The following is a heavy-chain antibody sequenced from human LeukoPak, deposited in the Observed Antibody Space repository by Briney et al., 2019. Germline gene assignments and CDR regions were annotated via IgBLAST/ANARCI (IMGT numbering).Heavy chain of an antibody. CDR2: ISGSGGST. Sequence: PGGSLRLSCAASGFTFSSYSVSWVRQAPGKGLEWVSAISGSGGSTYYADSVKGRFTIFRDNAKNTLHLQMHSLRAEDTAVYYCAKPDSSGWLFTVEYYFAYWGQGTLVTVSS. D-gene: IGHD6-19*01. CDR1: GFTFSSYS. J-gene: IGHJ4*02. CDR3: AKPDSSGWLFTVEYYFAY. V-gene: IGHV3-23*01.